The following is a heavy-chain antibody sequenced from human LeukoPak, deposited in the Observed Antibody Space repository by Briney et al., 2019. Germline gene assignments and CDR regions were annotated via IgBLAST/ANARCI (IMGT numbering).Heavy chain of an antibody. Sequence: PSETLSLTCTVSGGSINNYYWSWIRQPPGKGLEWIGYIYYSGSTNYNPSLKSRVTISVDTSKNQFSLKLSSVTAADTAVYYCARDYKDIVVVPAAGGGYYYYYMDVWGKGTTVTVSS. V-gene: IGHV4-59*12. CDR1: GGSINNYY. CDR3: ARDYKDIVVVPAAGGGYYYYYMDV. J-gene: IGHJ6*03. CDR2: IYYSGST. D-gene: IGHD2-2*01.